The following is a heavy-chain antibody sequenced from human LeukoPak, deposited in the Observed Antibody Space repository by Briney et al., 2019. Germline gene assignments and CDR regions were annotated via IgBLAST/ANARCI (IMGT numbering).Heavy chain of an antibody. CDR2: IRYDGSNK. CDR3: ARNRGYRFDP. CDR1: GFTFSSYG. Sequence: GGSLRLSCAASGFTFSSYGMHWVRQAPGKGLEWVAFIRYDGSNKYYADSVKGRFTISRDNSKNTLYLQMNSLRAEDTAVYYCARNRGYRFDPWGQGTLVTVSS. V-gene: IGHV3-30*02. J-gene: IGHJ5*02. D-gene: IGHD5-18*01.